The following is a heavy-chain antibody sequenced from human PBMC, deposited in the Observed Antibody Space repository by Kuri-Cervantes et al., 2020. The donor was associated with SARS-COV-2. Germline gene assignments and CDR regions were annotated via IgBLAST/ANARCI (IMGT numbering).Heavy chain of an antibody. D-gene: IGHD3-22*01. CDR3: AKARYYYDSSRPTFDY. Sequence: GGSLRLSCAASGFTFSSYAMSWVRQAPGKGLEWVSAISGSGGSTYYADSVKGRFTISRDNSKNTLYLQMNSLRAEDTAVYYCAKARYYYDSSRPTFDYWGQGNLVTVSS. V-gene: IGHV3-23*01. CDR1: GFTFSSYA. CDR2: ISGSGGST. J-gene: IGHJ4*02.